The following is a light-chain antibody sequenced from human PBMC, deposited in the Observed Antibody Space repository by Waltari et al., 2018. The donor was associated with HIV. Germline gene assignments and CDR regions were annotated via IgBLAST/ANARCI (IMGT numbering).Light chain of an antibody. CDR2: DVS. Sequence: QSALTQPAPVSGSPGPSITISCTGTSSDVGGYNYVSWYQQHPGKAPNLMIYDVSNRPAGVSNRFSGSKSGNTASLTISGLRAEDEADYYCSSYTSSSTWVFGGGTKLTVL. V-gene: IGLV2-14*01. J-gene: IGLJ3*02. CDR1: SSDVGGYNY. CDR3: SSYTSSSTWV.